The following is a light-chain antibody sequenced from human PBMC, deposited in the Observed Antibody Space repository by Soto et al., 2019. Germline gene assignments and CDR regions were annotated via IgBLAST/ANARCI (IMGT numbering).Light chain of an antibody. CDR2: GNS. Sequence: QSVLTQPPSVSGAPGQRVTISCTGSSSIIGAGYDVHWYQQLPGTAPKLLIYGNSNRPSGVPDRFSGSKSGTSASLAITGLQAVDEADYYCQSYDSSLSGPVVFGGGTKLTVL. J-gene: IGLJ2*01. CDR1: SSIIGAGYD. V-gene: IGLV1-40*01. CDR3: QSYDSSLSGPVV.